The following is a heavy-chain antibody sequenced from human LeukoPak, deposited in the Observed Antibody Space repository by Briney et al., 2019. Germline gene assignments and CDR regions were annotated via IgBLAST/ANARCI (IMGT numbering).Heavy chain of an antibody. J-gene: IGHJ5*02. V-gene: IGHV4-39*07. D-gene: IGHD3-10*01. CDR2: IYYSGST. Sequence: SETLSLTCTVSGGSISSSSYYWGWIRQPPGKGLEWIGSIYYSGSTYYNPSLKSRVTISVDTSKNQFSLKLSSVTAADTAVYYCARGTMVRGAWFDPWGQGTLVTVSS. CDR3: ARGTMVRGAWFDP. CDR1: GGSISSSSYY.